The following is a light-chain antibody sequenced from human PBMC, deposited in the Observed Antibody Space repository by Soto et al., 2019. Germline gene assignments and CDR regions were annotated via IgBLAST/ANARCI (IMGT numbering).Light chain of an antibody. CDR1: QGISNH. J-gene: IGKJ4*01. CDR3: QKYNSAPLT. Sequence: DIQMTQSPSSLSASVGDRVTITCRASQGISNHLAWYQQKPGKVPKLLIYAASTLQSGVPSRFSGSGSGTDFTLTISSLQPEDVATYYCQKYNSAPLTFGGGTKVETK. CDR2: AAS. V-gene: IGKV1-27*01.